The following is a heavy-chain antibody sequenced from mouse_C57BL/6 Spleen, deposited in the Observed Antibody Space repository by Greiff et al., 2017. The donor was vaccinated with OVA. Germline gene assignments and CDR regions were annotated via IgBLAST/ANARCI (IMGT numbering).Heavy chain of an antibody. Sequence: QVQLQQSGAELVRPGTSVKMSCKASGYTFTNYWIGWAKQRPGHGLEWIGDIYPGGGYTNYNEKFKGKATLTADKSSSTAYMQFSSLTSEDSAIYYCARSGGYDHYYAMDYWGQGTSVTVSS. CDR2: IYPGGGYT. J-gene: IGHJ4*01. D-gene: IGHD2-2*01. CDR3: ARSGGYDHYYAMDY. V-gene: IGHV1-63*01. CDR1: GYTFTNYW.